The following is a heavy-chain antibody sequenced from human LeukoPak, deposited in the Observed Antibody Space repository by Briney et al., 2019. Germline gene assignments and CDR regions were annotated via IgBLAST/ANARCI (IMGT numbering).Heavy chain of an antibody. V-gene: IGHV3-23*01. CDR2: ISDSGGST. CDR1: GXTFGNFA. CDR3: GRYYVMDV. Sequence: GGSLRLSCAASGXTFGNFAMSWVRQAPGKGLEWVSTISDSGGSTYYADSVKGRFTISRDNSKSTLYLQMNSLRAEDTAVYYCGRYYVMDVWGQGTSVTVSS. J-gene: IGHJ6*02.